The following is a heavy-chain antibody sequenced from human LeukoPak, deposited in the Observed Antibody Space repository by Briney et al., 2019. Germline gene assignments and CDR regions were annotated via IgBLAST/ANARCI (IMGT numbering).Heavy chain of an antibody. CDR2: IWYDGSNK. J-gene: IGHJ4*02. V-gene: IGHV3-33*01. D-gene: IGHD5-12*01. CDR1: GFTFSSYG. CDR3: ARPKRYSAYDCDY. Sequence: GGSLRLSCAASGFTFSSYGMHWVRQAPGKGLEWVAVIWYDGSNKYYADSVKGRFTISRDNSKNTLFLQMNSLRDEDTAVYYCARPKRYSAYDCDYWGQGTLVTVSS.